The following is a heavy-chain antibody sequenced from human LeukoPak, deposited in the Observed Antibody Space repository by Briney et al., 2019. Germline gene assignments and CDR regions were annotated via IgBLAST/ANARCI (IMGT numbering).Heavy chain of an antibody. D-gene: IGHD3-22*01. Sequence: GGSLRLSCAASGFTFSSYAMSWVRQAPGKGLEWVSAMSGSGGSRYYADSVKGRFTISTDNSKNPLYLQMNSLRAEDTAVYYCAKDGSSGYYYYWYFDLWGRGTLVTVSS. CDR1: GFTFSSYA. J-gene: IGHJ2*01. V-gene: IGHV3-23*01. CDR3: AKDGSSGYYYYWYFDL. CDR2: MSGSGGSR.